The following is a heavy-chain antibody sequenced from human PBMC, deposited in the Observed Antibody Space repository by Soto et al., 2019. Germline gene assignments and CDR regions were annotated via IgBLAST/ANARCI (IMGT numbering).Heavy chain of an antibody. CDR2: IYYSGST. CDR3: VSSNWFDP. CDR1: GGSISSSSYF. J-gene: IGHJ5*02. Sequence: PSETLSLTCSVSGGSISSSSYFWGWIRQPPGKGLEWIGSIYYSGSTYYNPSLKSRVTVSVDTSKNQFSLKLSSVTAADTAVYYCVSSNWFDPWGQGTLVTVS. V-gene: IGHV4-39*01.